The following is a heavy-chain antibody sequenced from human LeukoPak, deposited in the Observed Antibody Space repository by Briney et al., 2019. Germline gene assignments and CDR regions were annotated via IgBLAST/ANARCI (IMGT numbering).Heavy chain of an antibody. Sequence: SETLSLTCTVSGGSISSYYWSWIRQPPGKGLEWIGYIYYSGSTNYNPSLKSRVTISVDTSKNQFSLKLSSVTAADRAVYYCARDGGGGIGALYMDVWGKGTTVTVSS. J-gene: IGHJ6*03. D-gene: IGHD1-26*01. CDR3: ARDGGGGIGALYMDV. CDR1: GGSISSYY. CDR2: IYYSGST. V-gene: IGHV4-59*01.